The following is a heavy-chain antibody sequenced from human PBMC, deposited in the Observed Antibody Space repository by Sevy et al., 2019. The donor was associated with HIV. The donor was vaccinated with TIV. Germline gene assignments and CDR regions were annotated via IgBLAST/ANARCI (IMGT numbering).Heavy chain of an antibody. CDR2: ISGSGGST. CDR3: AKDRRISSSSPTSPLYDY. Sequence: GGSLRLSCAASGFTFSSYAMSWVRQAPGKGLEWVSAISGSGGSTYYPDSVKGRFTITRDKSKNTLYLQVNSLRPADTAVYYWAKDRRISSSSPTSPLYDYWGQGTLVTVSS. CDR1: GFTFSSYA. J-gene: IGHJ4*02. D-gene: IGHD6-13*01. V-gene: IGHV3-23*01.